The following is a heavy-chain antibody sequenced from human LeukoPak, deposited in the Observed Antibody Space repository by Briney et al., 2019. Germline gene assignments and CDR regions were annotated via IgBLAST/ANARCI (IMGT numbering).Heavy chain of an antibody. V-gene: IGHV3-30*03. J-gene: IGHJ4*02. CDR1: GFTFSRYG. CDR3: ATGSGYYYFDY. Sequence: GGSLRLSCAASGFTFSRYGMQWVRPAPGKGLEWVAIISYDGTDKNYADSVKGRFTISRDNSKNTLFLQMNSLRAEDTAVYYCATGSGYYYFDYWGQGTLVTVSS. D-gene: IGHD3-22*01. CDR2: ISYDGTDK.